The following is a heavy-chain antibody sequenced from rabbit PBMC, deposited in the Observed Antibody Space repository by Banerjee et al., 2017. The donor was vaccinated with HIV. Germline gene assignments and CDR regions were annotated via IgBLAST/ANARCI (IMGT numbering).Heavy chain of an antibody. CDR3: ARGGFNSAGYVGYAFNL. CDR1: GFSFSGSYW. J-gene: IGHJ4*01. D-gene: IGHD6-1*01. Sequence: QEQLEESGRDLVKPEGSLTLTCTASGFSFSGSYWIYWVRQAPGKGLEGIACIDAGSSGRTAYANWAKGRFTISKTSSTTVTLQMTSLTAADTATYFCARGGFNSAGYVGYAFNLWGQGTLVTV. V-gene: IGHV1S45*01. CDR2: IDAGSSGRT.